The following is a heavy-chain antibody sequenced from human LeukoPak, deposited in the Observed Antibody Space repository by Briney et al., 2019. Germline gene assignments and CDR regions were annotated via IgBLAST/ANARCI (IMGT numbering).Heavy chain of an antibody. D-gene: IGHD2/OR15-2a*01. Sequence: ASVGVSCKASGYTFTAYYIHWVRQAPGQGLEWMGWINPNSGATNYAQNFQGRVTMTADTSISAAYLDLSRLRSDDSAVYYCARDPIVQAGYYYGMDVWGQGTTVTVSS. CDR2: INPNSGAT. J-gene: IGHJ6*02. V-gene: IGHV1-2*02. CDR3: ARDPIVQAGYYYGMDV. CDR1: GYTFTAYY.